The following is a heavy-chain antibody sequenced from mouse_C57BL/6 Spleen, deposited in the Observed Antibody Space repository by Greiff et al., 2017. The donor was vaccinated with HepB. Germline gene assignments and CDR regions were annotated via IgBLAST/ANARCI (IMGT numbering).Heavy chain of an antibody. J-gene: IGHJ4*01. V-gene: IGHV5-6*01. CDR3: ASSNWGYAMDY. CDR2: ISSGGSYT. Sequence: EVQVVESGGDLVKPGGSLKLSCAASGFTFSSYGMSWVRQTPDKRLEWVATISSGGSYTYYPDSVKGRFTISRDNAKNTLYLQMSSLKSEDTAMYYCASSNWGYAMDYWGQGTSVTVSS. CDR1: GFTFSSYG. D-gene: IGHD4-1*01.